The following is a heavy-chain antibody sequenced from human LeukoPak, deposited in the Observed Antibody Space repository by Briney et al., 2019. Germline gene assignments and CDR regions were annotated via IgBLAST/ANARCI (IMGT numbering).Heavy chain of an antibody. D-gene: IGHD7-27*01. J-gene: IGHJ5*02. CDR3: SRNWGSDNWFDP. CDR1: GFTVSTNY. CDR2: IYSGGST. Sequence: GGSLRLSCAASGFTVSTNYMTWVRQAPGKGLEWVSVIYSGGSTYYADSVKGRFTISRDNSKNTLYFQMNSLRAEDTALYYCSRNWGSDNWFDPWGQGTLVTVSS. V-gene: IGHV3-53*01.